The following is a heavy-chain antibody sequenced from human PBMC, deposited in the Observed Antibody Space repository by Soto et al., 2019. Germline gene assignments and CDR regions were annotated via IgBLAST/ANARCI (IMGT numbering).Heavy chain of an antibody. Sequence: ASVKVSCNASGYTFTGYYMHWVRQAPGQGLEWMGWINPNSGGTNYAQKFQGWVTMTRDTSISTAYMELSRLRSDDTAVYYCARGALLEMVRGVIMSYWGQGTLVTVSS. CDR2: INPNSGGT. CDR1: GYTFTGYY. J-gene: IGHJ4*02. V-gene: IGHV1-2*04. D-gene: IGHD3-10*01. CDR3: ARGALLEMVRGVIMSY.